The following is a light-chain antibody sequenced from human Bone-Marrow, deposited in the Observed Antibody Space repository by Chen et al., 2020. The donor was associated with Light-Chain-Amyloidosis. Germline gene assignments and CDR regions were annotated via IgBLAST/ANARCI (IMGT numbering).Light chain of an antibody. J-gene: IGLJ3*02. CDR2: DDS. CDR1: NIGSTS. CDR3: QVWDRSSDRPV. V-gene: IGLV3-21*02. Sequence: SYVLTQPSSVSVAPGLTATIACGGNNIGSTSVNWYQQTPGQAPLLVVYDDSDRPSGIPERLSGSNSGNTATLTISRVEAGDEADYYCQVWDRSSDRPVFGGGTKLTVL.